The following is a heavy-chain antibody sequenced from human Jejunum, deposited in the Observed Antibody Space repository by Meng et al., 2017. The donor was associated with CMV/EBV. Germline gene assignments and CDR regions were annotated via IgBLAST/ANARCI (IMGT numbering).Heavy chain of an antibody. J-gene: IGHJ4*02. CDR1: GFMFSGYS. CDR3: VTSERYDY. CDR2: ITGSSFYI. D-gene: IGHD1-1*01. V-gene: IGHV3-21*01. Sequence: LSCAASGFMFSGYSMNWVRQAPGKGLEWVSSITGSSFYIYYVDSVKGRFTISRDNAKNSLYLQMNSLRAEDTAVYYCVTSERYDYWGQGTRVTVSS.